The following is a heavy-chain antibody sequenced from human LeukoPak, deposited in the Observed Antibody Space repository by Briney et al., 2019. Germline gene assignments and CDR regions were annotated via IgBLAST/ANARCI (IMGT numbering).Heavy chain of an antibody. CDR2: IWSDGSDE. CDR3: AKDKGVFYFDY. J-gene: IGHJ4*02. CDR1: GLTFDKCG. D-gene: IGHD3-10*01. V-gene: IGHV3-30*02. Sequence: GGSLRLSCAASGLTFDKCGMHWVRQAPGKGLEWVTFIWSDGSDEYYADSVKGRITISRDNSKNTLYLQMNSLRPEDTAVYYCAKDKGVFYFDYWGQGALVTVSS.